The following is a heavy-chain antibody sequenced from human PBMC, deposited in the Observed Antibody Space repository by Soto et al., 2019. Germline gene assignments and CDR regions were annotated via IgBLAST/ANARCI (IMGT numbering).Heavy chain of an antibody. CDR1: GGTFSSYT. J-gene: IGHJ4*02. D-gene: IGHD5-12*01. CDR3: ARGFGDGYNSALDY. V-gene: IGHV1-69*02. CDR2: IIPILGIA. Sequence: SVKVSCKASGGTFSSYTISWVRQAPGQGLEWMGRIIPILGIANYAQKFQGRVTITADKSTSTAYMELSSLRSEDTAVYYCARGFGDGYNSALDYWGQGTLVTVSS.